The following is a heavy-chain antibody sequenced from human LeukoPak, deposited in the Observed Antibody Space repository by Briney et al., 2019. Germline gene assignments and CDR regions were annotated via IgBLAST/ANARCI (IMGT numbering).Heavy chain of an antibody. V-gene: IGHV3-48*02. CDR2: ITVSSTT. CDR3: ARGDTLSDLNAFDI. J-gene: IGHJ3*02. CDR1: GFTCSTYT. Sequence: PGGSLRLSCAASGFTCSTYTMNWVRQAPGKGLEWLAYITVSSTTYYADSVQGRFTLSRDNAKNSLYLQMNSLRDEDTAVYYCARGDTLSDLNAFDIWGQGTMVTVSP.